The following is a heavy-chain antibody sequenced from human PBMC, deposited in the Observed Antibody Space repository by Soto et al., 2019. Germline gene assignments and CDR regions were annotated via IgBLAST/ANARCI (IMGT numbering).Heavy chain of an antibody. CDR1: GFTFNRYA. CDR3: AKEDLERDYFDY. D-gene: IGHD1-1*01. CDR2: ISGSGDST. Sequence: GGSLRLSCAASGFTFNRYAMSWVLQAPWKGLEWVSAISGSGDSTSYADSVKGRFTISRDNSKNTLYLQMNSLRAEDTAVYYCAKEDLERDYFDYWGQGTLVTVSS. J-gene: IGHJ4*02. V-gene: IGHV3-23*01.